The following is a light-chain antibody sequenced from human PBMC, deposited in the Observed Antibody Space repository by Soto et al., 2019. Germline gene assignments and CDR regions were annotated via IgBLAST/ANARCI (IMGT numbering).Light chain of an antibody. V-gene: IGLV2-11*01. J-gene: IGLJ2*01. CDR1: SSDVGGYNY. CDR2: DVN. CDR3: CSYAGSYTLVV. Sequence: QSALTQPRSVSGSPGQSVTISCTGTSSDVGGYNYVSWYQQHPGKAPKLMIYDVNKWPSGVPDRFSGSKSGNTASLTISGLQAEDEADYYCCSYAGSYTLVVFGGGTKLTVL.